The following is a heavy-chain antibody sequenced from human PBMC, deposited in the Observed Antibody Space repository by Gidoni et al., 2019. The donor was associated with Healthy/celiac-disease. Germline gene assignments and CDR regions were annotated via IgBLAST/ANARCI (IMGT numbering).Heavy chain of an antibody. CDR3: ARLPVRLVISHDSGTYGMDV. D-gene: IGHD3-9*01. J-gene: IGHJ6*02. Sequence: EWMGIIYPGDSDTRYSPSFQGQVTISADKSISTAYLQWSSLKASDTAMYYCARLPVRLVISHDSGTYGMDVWGQGTTVTVSS. CDR2: IYPGDSDT. V-gene: IGHV5-51*01.